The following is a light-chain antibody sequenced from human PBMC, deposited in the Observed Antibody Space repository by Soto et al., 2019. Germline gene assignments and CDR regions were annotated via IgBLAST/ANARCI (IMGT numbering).Light chain of an antibody. CDR3: QQYNSWLYT. J-gene: IGKJ2*01. CDR2: GAS. V-gene: IGKV3-15*01. Sequence: DIVMTQSPGTLSGSPGDRVTLSCRASQSVSSYLAWYQQKPGQAPRLIVYGASTRASGVPARFSGSGSGTEFTLTISSLQSEDFAVYYCQQYNSWLYTFGQGTKVEIK. CDR1: QSVSSY.